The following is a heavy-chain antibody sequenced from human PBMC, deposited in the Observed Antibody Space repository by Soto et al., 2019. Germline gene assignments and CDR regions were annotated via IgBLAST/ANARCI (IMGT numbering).Heavy chain of an antibody. CDR2: INPSGGST. CDR3: ARAWQGAAAGNYYYYGMDV. J-gene: IGHJ6*02. Sequence: QVQLVQSGAEVKKPGASVKVSCKASGYTFTSYYMHWVRQAPGQGLEWMGIINPSGGSTSYAQKFQGRVNMTRDTSTSTVYMELSSLRSEDTAVYYCARAWQGAAAGNYYYYGMDVWGQGTTVTVSS. CDR1: GYTFTSYY. D-gene: IGHD6-13*01. V-gene: IGHV1-46*01.